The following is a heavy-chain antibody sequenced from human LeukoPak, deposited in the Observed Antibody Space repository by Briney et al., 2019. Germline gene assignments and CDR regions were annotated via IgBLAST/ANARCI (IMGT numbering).Heavy chain of an antibody. V-gene: IGHV1-69*13. Sequence: GASVKVSCKASGYTFTGYYMHWVRQAPGQGLEWMGGIIPIFGTADYAQKFQGRVTITADESTSTAYMELSSLRSEDTAVYYCGLVVPAATHDAFDIWGQGTMVTVSS. CDR3: GLVVPAATHDAFDI. CDR2: IIPIFGTA. D-gene: IGHD2-2*01. J-gene: IGHJ3*02. CDR1: GYTFTGYY.